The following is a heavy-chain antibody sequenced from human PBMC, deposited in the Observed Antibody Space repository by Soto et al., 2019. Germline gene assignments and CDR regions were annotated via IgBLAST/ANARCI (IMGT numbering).Heavy chain of an antibody. D-gene: IGHD1-26*01. V-gene: IGHV1-8*01. CDR2: MSPNSGNT. CDR3: ARNTGATINWFDP. CDR1: GYTFTSYD. J-gene: IGHJ5*02. Sequence: GASVKVSCKASGYTFTSYDINWVRQATGQGLEWMGWMSPNSGNTGYAQKFQGRVTMTRNTSISTAYMELSSLRSEDTAVYYCARNTGATINWFDPWGQGTQDTVSS.